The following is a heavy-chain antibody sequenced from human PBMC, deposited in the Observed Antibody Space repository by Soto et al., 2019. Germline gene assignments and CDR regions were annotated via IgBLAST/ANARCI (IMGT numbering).Heavy chain of an antibody. J-gene: IGHJ6*02. CDR2: IYYSGST. CDR3: AQGYDFWSGYPPYYYCGMDV. V-gene: IGHV4-39*07. D-gene: IGHD3-3*01. Sequence: SETLSPTCTVTGGSISRSSYYWGWIRQPPGKGLEWIGSIYYSGSTYYNQSLKSRVTISVDTSMNRFSLKLSSVTAADTAVYYCAQGYDFWSGYPPYYYCGMDVWGQGTTVTVSS. CDR1: GGSISRSSYY.